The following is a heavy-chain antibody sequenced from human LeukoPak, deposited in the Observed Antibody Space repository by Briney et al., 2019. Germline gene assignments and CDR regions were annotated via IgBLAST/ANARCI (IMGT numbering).Heavy chain of an antibody. J-gene: IGHJ4*02. D-gene: IGHD1-26*01. CDR2: ISWDGGSA. CDR1: GFTFDDYA. Sequence: GGSLRLSCAASGFTFDDYAMHWVRHAPGKGLEWVSLISWDGGSAYYADSVKGRFTISRDNSKNSLYLQMNSLRAEDTALYYCAKDLGIVGATSQFDYWGQGTPVTVSS. CDR3: AKDLGIVGATSQFDY. V-gene: IGHV3-43D*03.